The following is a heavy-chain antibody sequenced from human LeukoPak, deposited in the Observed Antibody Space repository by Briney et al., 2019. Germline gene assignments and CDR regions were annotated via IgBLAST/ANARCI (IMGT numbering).Heavy chain of an antibody. CDR3: ARVQRGYSYNPLGYYYYYMDV. V-gene: IGHV3-21*01. CDR2: ISTSSIYI. Sequence: PGGSLRLSCAASGFTFSKYNMNWVRQAPGRGLEWVSSISTSSIYIYQADSVKGRFTVSRDNAKNSLYLQMNSLRAEDTAVYYCARVQRGYSYNPLGYYYYYMDVWGKGTTVTVSS. J-gene: IGHJ6*03. CDR1: GFTFSKYN. D-gene: IGHD5-18*01.